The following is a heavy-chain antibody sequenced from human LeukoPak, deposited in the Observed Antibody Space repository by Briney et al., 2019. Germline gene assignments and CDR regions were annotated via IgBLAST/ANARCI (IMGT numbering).Heavy chain of an antibody. CDR2: IYYSGST. CDR3: ASGYSSSWYHQGY. Sequence: SQTLSLTCTVSGGSISSGGYYWSWIRQHPGKGLEWIGYIYYSGSTYYNPSLKSRVTISVDTSKNQFSLKLSSVTAADTAVYYCASGYSSSWYHQGYWGQGTLLTVSS. V-gene: IGHV4-31*03. J-gene: IGHJ4*02. CDR1: GGSISSGGYY. D-gene: IGHD6-13*01.